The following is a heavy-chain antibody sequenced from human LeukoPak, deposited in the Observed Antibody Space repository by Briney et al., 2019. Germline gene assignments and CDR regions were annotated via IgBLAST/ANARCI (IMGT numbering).Heavy chain of an antibody. CDR1: GNSVSTNSVA. J-gene: IGHJ3*01. Sequence: SQTLSPTGAISGNSVSTNSVAWNWIRPSPSRGLEWLGRTYHRSKWSNDYAVSVKSRITINPDASKNQFSLQLNSVTPDDTALYYCARGKYSGFDLWGQGTMVTVSS. CDR3: ARGKYSGFDL. CDR2: TYHRSKWSN. D-gene: IGHD2-15*01. V-gene: IGHV6-1*01.